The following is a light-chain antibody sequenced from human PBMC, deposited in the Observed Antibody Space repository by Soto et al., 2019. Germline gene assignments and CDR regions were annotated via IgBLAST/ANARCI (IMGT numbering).Light chain of an antibody. V-gene: IGLV2-14*01. Sequence: QSALTQPASVSGSPGQSITISCTGTSSDVGGYNYVSWYQQHPGKAPKFMIYDVTNRPSGVSNRFSGSKSGNTASLTISGLQAEDEADYYCSSYTSTSTYVFGTGTKLPS. CDR1: SSDVGGYNY. CDR3: SSYTSTSTYV. J-gene: IGLJ1*01. CDR2: DVT.